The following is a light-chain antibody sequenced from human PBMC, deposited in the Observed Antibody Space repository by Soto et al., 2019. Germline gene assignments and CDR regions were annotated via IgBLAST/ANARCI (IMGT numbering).Light chain of an antibody. CDR3: CSYVGATTYV. Sequence: QSVLTQPASVSGSPGQSITISCTGTSGTVGGFNVVSWYQQHPGKAPKVTIYEGIKRPSGISNRFSGSNSGSTASLTISGLQAEDEADYYCCSYVGATTYVFGTGTKVTVL. J-gene: IGLJ1*01. CDR1: SGTVGGFNV. CDR2: EGI. V-gene: IGLV2-23*01.